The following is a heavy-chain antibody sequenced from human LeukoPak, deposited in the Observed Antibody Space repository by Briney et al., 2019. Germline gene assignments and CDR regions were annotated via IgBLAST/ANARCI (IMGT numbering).Heavy chain of an antibody. D-gene: IGHD1-26*01. CDR2: VKQDGSVK. Sequence: QPGGSLRLSCAASGFTFSSCWMTWVRQAPGKGLEWVANVKQDGSVKYYVDSLKGRFTISRDNAKNSLYLQMNSLRAEDTAVYYCARELVGATGYWGQGTLVTVSS. CDR3: ARELVGATGY. CDR1: GFTFSSCW. J-gene: IGHJ4*02. V-gene: IGHV3-7*01.